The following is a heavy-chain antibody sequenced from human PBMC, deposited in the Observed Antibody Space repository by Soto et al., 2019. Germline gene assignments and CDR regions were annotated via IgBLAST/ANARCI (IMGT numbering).Heavy chain of an antibody. J-gene: IGHJ6*02. CDR1: GDSVSSYY. CDR2: IYISGNT. CDR3: ARGVLRYYRYGMDV. V-gene: IGHV4-59*02. Sequence: QVQLQESGPGLVKPSETLSLSCTVSGDSVSSYYWSWIRQLPGRGLEWIGYIYISGNTNYNPSRKSRVTISRDTSKNQFSLNLKSVTAADTAVYYCARGVLRYYRYGMDVWGQGTTVTVSS.